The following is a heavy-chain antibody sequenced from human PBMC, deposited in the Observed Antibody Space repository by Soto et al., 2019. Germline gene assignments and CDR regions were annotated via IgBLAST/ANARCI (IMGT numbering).Heavy chain of an antibody. D-gene: IGHD6-19*01. Sequence: EVQLVESGGGLVQPGGSLRLSCVASGFTFSTDSMNWVRQAPGKGLEWVAHISTSGATRNYADSVKGRFTISRDNAKTSLYLQMDSLRNEDTAVYYCARFFGSGFDYWGQGTLVTVSS. CDR1: GFTFSTDS. CDR2: ISTSGATR. J-gene: IGHJ4*02. V-gene: IGHV3-48*02. CDR3: ARFFGSGFDY.